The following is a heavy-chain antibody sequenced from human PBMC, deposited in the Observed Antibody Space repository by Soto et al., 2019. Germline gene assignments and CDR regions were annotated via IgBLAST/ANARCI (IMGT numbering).Heavy chain of an antibody. J-gene: IGHJ6*02. D-gene: IGHD3-22*01. V-gene: IGHV3-33*08. CDR1: GFTFSSYG. CDR2: IWYDGSNK. CDR3: ARAIGYYGIDV. Sequence: GGSLRLSCEASGFTFSSYGMDWVRQAPGKGLEWVAVIWYDGSNKYYADSVKGRFTISRDNAKNTLYLQMNSLRAEDTAVYYCARAIGYYGIDVWGQGTTVTVSS.